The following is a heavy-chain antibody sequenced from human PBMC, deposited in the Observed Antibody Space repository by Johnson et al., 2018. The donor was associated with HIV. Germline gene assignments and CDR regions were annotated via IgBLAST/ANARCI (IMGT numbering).Heavy chain of an antibody. D-gene: IGHD3-16*01. J-gene: IGHJ3*02. CDR3: AKGEWGAGTDAFDI. Sequence: QVQLVESGGGVVQPGRSLRLSWAASGFTFSSYAMHWVRQAPGKGLEWVAVISYDGSNKYYADSVKGRFTISRDNSKNTLYLQMNSMRAGDTAVYYCAKGEWGAGTDAFDIWGQGTMVTVSS. V-gene: IGHV3-30*04. CDR1: GFTFSSYA. CDR2: ISYDGSNK.